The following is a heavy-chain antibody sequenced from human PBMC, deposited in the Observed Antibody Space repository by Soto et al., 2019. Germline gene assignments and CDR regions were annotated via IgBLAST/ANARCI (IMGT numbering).Heavy chain of an antibody. Sequence: PSETLSLTCTVSGGSVSSSSYYWGWVRQPPGKGLEWIGYIYYSGSTYYNPSLKSRVTISVDTSKNQFSLKLSSVTAADTAVYYCARYCSGGSCLNWFDPWGQGTLVTVSS. V-gene: IGHV4-31*03. D-gene: IGHD2-15*01. J-gene: IGHJ5*02. CDR3: ARYCSGGSCLNWFDP. CDR2: IYYSGST. CDR1: GGSVSSSSYY.